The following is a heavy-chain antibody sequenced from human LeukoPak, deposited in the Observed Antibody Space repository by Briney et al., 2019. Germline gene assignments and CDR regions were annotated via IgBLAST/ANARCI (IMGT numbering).Heavy chain of an antibody. CDR3: AQSPYSGSYDDEYYYYMDV. D-gene: IGHD1-26*01. CDR2: INPNSGCT. Sequence: ASVKVSCKASGYTFTGYYMHWVRQAPGQGLEWMGWINPNSGCTNYAQKFQGRVTMTRDTSISTAYMELSRLRSDGTAVYYCAQSPYSGSYDDEYYYYMDVWGKGTTVTVSS. J-gene: IGHJ6*03. CDR1: GYTFTGYY. V-gene: IGHV1-2*02.